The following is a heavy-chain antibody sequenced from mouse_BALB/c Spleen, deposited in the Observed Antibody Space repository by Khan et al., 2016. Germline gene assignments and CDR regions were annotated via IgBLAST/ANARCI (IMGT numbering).Heavy chain of an antibody. Sequence: EVELVESGGGLVKPGGSLKLSCAASGFAFSSYDMSWVRQTPEKRLEWVAYISSGGGSTYYPDTVKGRFTISRDKAKNTLYLQMSSLKSEDTAMYYCARQRYGNYWYDAMDYWGQGTSVTVSS. D-gene: IGHD2-1*01. J-gene: IGHJ4*01. V-gene: IGHV5-12-1*01. CDR3: ARQRYGNYWYDAMDY. CDR1: GFAFSSYD. CDR2: ISSGGGST.